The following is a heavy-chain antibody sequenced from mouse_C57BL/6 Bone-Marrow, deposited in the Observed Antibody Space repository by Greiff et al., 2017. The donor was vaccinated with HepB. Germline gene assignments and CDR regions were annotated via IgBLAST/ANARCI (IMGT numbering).Heavy chain of an antibody. J-gene: IGHJ4*01. D-gene: IGHD1-1*01. CDR1: GFTFSNYW. Sequence: VQLKESGGGLVQPGGSMKLSCVASGFTFSNYWMNWVRQSPEKGLEWVAQIRLKSDNYATHYAESVKGRFTISRDDSKSSVYLQMNNLRAEDTGIYYCTDYYGSSYRYYAMDYWGQGTSVTVSS. CDR3: TDYYGSSYRYYAMDY. CDR2: IRLKSDNYAT. V-gene: IGHV6-3*01.